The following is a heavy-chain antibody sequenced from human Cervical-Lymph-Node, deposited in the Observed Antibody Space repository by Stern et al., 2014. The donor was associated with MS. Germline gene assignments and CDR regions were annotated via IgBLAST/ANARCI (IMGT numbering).Heavy chain of an antibody. D-gene: IGHD5-18*01. V-gene: IGHV3-30*18. J-gene: IGHJ4*02. CDR2: ISYDGSSE. Sequence: QVQLMQSGGGVVQPVRSLRLSCAASGFTFSHYAMHWVRQAPGKGLEWLAFISYDGSSEYYADSVKGRFTISRDNYKNTWYLQMNSLRAEDTAVYYCAKVLVGYTAMAHGGQGTLVTVSS. CDR3: AKVLVGYTAMAH. CDR1: GFTFSHYA.